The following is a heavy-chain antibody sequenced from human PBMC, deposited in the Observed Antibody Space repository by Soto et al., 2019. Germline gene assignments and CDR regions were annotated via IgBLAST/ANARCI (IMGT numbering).Heavy chain of an antibody. V-gene: IGHV4-30-4*02. CDR3: ARAVYYYDSSGHNYLYYFGY. CDR1: GGCMSSGDAY. D-gene: IGHD3-22*01. CDR2: ISYSGST. J-gene: IGHJ4*02. Sequence: PSDRLDITCSVSGGCMSSGDAYGIWISHPPMKGLEWIGYISYSGSTSYNVSLKSRVSISVDTSKNQVSLKLSSVTAADTAMYYCARAVYYYDSSGHNYLYYFGYWGQATLVTV.